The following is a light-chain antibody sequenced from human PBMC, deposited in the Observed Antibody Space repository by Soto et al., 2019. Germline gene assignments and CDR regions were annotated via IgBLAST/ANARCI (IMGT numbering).Light chain of an antibody. CDR3: QQYGSSPGT. CDR1: QSVTNRY. Sequence: PGEIATLSCRASQSVTNRYLACYRQKPGQAPRLLIFGASIRDTGIPDRFSGSGSGTDFTLTISRLEPEDFAVYYCQQYGSSPGTFGQGTKVDI. V-gene: IGKV3-20*01. J-gene: IGKJ1*01. CDR2: GAS.